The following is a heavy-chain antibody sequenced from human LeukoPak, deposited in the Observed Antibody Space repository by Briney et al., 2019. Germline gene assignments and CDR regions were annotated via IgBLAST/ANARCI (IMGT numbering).Heavy chain of an antibody. CDR1: GGTFSSYA. V-gene: IGHV1-8*02. D-gene: IGHD3-10*01. Sequence: ASVKVSCKASGGTFSSYAISWVRQAPGQGLEWMGWMNPNSGNTGYAQKFQGRVTMTRNTSISTAYMELSSLRSEDTAVYYCARGSFYYGSGSYNYWGQGTLVTVSS. CDR3: ARGSFYYGSGSYNY. CDR2: MNPNSGNT. J-gene: IGHJ4*02.